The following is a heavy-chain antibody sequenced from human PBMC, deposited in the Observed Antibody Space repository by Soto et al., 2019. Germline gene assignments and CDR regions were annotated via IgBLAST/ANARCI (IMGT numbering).Heavy chain of an antibody. Sequence: PGGSLRLSCAASGFSFRTYGMHWVRQAPGKGLEWVAVISNDGSNTYYADSVKGRFTISRDNSKNTLYLQMNSLRAEDTAMYYCAKESTSPEYRSSYFDYWGRGTLVTVSS. J-gene: IGHJ4*02. V-gene: IGHV3-30*18. CDR2: ISNDGSNT. D-gene: IGHD6-6*01. CDR1: GFSFRTYG. CDR3: AKESTSPEYRSSYFDY.